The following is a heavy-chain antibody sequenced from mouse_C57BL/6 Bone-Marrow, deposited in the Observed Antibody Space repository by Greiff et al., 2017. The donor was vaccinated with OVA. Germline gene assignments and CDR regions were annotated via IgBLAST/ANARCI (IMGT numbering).Heavy chain of an antibody. J-gene: IGHJ4*01. CDR3: ARSGYRDYYAMDY. V-gene: IGHV1-72*01. CDR1: GYTINSYW. CDR2: IDNNSGGT. Sequence: QVQLQQPGAELVKPGDSVKLSCKASGYTINSYWMHWVKQRPGRGLEWIGRIDNNSGGTKYNEKFKSKTTLTVDKPSSTAYMQLSSLTYEHSAVYYCARSGYRDYYAMDYWGQGTSVTVSS. D-gene: IGHD2-2*01.